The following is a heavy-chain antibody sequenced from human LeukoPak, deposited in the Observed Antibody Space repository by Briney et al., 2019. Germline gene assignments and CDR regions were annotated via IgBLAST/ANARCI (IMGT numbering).Heavy chain of an antibody. D-gene: IGHD6-6*01. CDR3: ARAFTTITARFDY. Sequence: GGSLRLSCADSGFTLTNYAMSWVRQAPGQGLEWVSLISGRGGSTYYADSVKGRFSISRDISKNTLYLQMDSLRTDDTAVYFCARAFTTITARFDYWGQGTLVAVSS. CDR1: GFTLTNYA. J-gene: IGHJ4*02. V-gene: IGHV3-23*01. CDR2: ISGRGGST.